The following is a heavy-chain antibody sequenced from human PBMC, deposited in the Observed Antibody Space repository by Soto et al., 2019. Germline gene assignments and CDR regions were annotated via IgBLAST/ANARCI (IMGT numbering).Heavy chain of an antibody. CDR2: ISVSGGST. V-gene: IGHV3-23*01. D-gene: IGHD6-6*01. J-gene: IGHJ4*02. Sequence: HPGGSLRLSCAASGFTFGSYGMSWVRQAPGKGLEWVSTISVSGGSTYDADSVKGRFTISRDNSRNTLYLQMNSLRAEDTAVYYCARDQGFSSSSEYYFDYWGQGTLVTVSS. CDR3: ARDQGFSSSSEYYFDY. CDR1: GFTFGSYG.